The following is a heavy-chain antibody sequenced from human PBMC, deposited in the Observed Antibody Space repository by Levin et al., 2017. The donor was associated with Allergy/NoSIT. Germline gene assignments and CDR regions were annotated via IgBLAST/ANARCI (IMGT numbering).Heavy chain of an antibody. CDR3: AKDGRGSSWYNEELYFDY. J-gene: IGHJ4*02. CDR2: ISWDGGST. CDR1: GFTFDDYT. Sequence: PGGSLRLSCAASGFTFDDYTMHWVRQAPGKGLEWVSLISWDGGSTYYADSVKGRFTISRDNSKNSLYLQMNSLRTEDTALYYCAKDGRGSSWYNEELYFDYWGQGTLVTVSS. D-gene: IGHD6-13*01. V-gene: IGHV3-43*01.